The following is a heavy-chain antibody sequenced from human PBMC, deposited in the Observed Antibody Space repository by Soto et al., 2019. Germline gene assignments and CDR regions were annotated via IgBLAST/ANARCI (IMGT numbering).Heavy chain of an antibody. D-gene: IGHD6-13*01. V-gene: IGHV3-9*01. J-gene: IGHJ6*02. CDR3: ARDIGSAAVGRYYYGMDV. Sequence: GGSLRLSCAASGFIFDDYAMHWVRQAPGKCLEWVSGISWSGARIDYADSVKGRFTISRDNAKNSLYLQMNSLRAEDTALYYCARDIGSAAVGRYYYGMDVWGQGXTVTVSS. CDR1: GFIFDDYA. CDR2: ISWSGARI.